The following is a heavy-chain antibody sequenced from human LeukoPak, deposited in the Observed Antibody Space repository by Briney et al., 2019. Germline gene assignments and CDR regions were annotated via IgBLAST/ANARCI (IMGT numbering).Heavy chain of an antibody. J-gene: IGHJ6*03. D-gene: IGHD5-12*01. CDR2: IIPIFGSA. V-gene: IGHV1-69*13. CDR3: ARARYSGYDNPLYYYYYYMDV. Sequence: SVKVSCKASGDTFSSYTISWVRQAPGQGLEWMGGIIPIFGSANYAQKFQGRVTITADESTSTAYMELSSLRSEDTAVYYCARARYSGYDNPLYYYYYYMDVWGKGTTVTISS. CDR1: GDTFSSYT.